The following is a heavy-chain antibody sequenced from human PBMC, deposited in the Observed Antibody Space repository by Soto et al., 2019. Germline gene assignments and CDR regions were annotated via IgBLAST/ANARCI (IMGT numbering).Heavy chain of an antibody. J-gene: IGHJ3*01. D-gene: IGHD2-15*01. CDR1: GYTFTSYY. CDR3: ATYCSGGSCPPGAWK. CDR2: INPGGGST. Sequence: QVQLVQSGAEVKKPGASVQVSCKTSGYTFTSYYMLWMRQAPGQGLEWMGIINPGGGSTTYAQKFQGRVTMSRDTATSTIYIALSSLRSEDTAVYYCATYCSGGSCPPGAWKWGQGTVVTVSS. V-gene: IGHV1-46*01.